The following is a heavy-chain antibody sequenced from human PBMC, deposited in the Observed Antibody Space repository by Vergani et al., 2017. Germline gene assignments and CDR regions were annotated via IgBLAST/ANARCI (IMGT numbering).Heavy chain of an antibody. Sequence: QVQLVQSGAEVKKPGASVKVSCKASGYTFTDYVMHWVRKAPGQGLEWMGWINPNSGGTNYAQKFQGRVTMTRDTSISTAYMELSNLRSDDTAVYYCARVGTSSNRDYFDYWGQGTLVTVSS. V-gene: IGHV1-2*02. J-gene: IGHJ4*02. D-gene: IGHD2-2*01. CDR1: GYTFTDYV. CDR2: INPNSGGT. CDR3: ARVGTSSNRDYFDY.